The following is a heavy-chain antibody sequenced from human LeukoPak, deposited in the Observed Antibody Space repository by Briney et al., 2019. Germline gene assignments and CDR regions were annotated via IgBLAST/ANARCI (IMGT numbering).Heavy chain of an antibody. J-gene: IGHJ4*02. V-gene: IGHV3-30*02. Sequence: GGSLRLSCAASGFTFSSYGMHWVRQAPGKGLEWVAFIRYDGSNKYYADSVKGRFTISRDNSKNTLYLQMNSLRAEDTAVYYCAREGDGVRGVSGGFDYWGQGTLVTVSS. CDR2: IRYDGSNK. CDR3: AREGDGVRGVSGGFDY. D-gene: IGHD3-10*01. CDR1: GFTFSSYG.